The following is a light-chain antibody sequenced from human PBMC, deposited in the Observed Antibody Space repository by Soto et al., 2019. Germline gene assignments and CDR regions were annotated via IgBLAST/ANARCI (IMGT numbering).Light chain of an antibody. V-gene: IGKV3-20*01. Sequence: EIVLTQSPGTLSLSPGERATLSCGASQSVSSSYLAWYQQKPGQAPRLLIYGASTRATGIPARFSGSGSGTDFTLTISRLEPEDFAVYYCQQYGSSGTFGQGTKVDIK. CDR3: QQYGSSGT. J-gene: IGKJ1*01. CDR2: GAS. CDR1: QSVSSSY.